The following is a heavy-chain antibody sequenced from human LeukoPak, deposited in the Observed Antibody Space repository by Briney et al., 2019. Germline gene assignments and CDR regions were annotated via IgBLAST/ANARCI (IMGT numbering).Heavy chain of an antibody. J-gene: IGHJ2*01. CDR3: ARDIDYYGSGSPDWYFDL. CDR2: ITGSGGST. V-gene: IGHV3-23*01. CDR1: GFTFSSYA. Sequence: GGSLRLSCAASGFTFSSYAMSWVRQAPGKGLEWVSAITGSGGSTYYADSVKGRFTISRDNSKNTLYLQMGSLRAEDMAVYYCARDIDYYGSGSPDWYFDLWGRGTLVTVSS. D-gene: IGHD3-10*01.